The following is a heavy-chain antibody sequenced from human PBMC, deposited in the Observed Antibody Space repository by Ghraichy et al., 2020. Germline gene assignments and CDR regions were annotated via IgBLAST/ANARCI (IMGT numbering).Heavy chain of an antibody. Sequence: GSLRLSCTVSGGSISSYYWSWIRQPPGKGLEWIGYIYYSGSTNYNPSLKSRVTISVDTSKNQFSLKLSSVTAADTAVYYCARGADSVLRYFDWLSPNDAFDIWGQGTMVTVSS. CDR3: ARGADSVLRYFDWLSPNDAFDI. D-gene: IGHD3-9*01. V-gene: IGHV4-59*01. CDR1: GGSISSYY. J-gene: IGHJ3*02. CDR2: IYYSGST.